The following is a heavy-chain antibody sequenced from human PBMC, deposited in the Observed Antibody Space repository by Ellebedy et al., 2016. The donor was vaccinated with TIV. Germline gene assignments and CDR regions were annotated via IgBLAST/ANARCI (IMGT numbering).Heavy chain of an antibody. J-gene: IGHJ4*02. CDR3: ASGARPYESSGYFAY. Sequence: MPSETLSLTCTVSRASMSGYFWSWIRLAPGIGLEWIGDIYDSGSANYNPSLEGRVTMSVDTSKNQFSLRMNSVTSADTAVYYCASGARPYESSGYFAYWGQGTLVTVSS. CDR2: IYDSGSA. V-gene: IGHV4-59*01. CDR1: RASMSGYF. D-gene: IGHD3-22*01.